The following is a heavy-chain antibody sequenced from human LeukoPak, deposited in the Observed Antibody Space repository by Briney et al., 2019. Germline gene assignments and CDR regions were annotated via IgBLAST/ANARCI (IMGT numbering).Heavy chain of an antibody. CDR3: AKDLQYFDWLSNFDY. CDR1: DFSFITYA. CDR2: ISGGGDAT. J-gene: IGHJ4*02. D-gene: IGHD3-9*01. Sequence: GGSLRLSCAASDFSFITYAMSWVRQAPGKGLEWVSTISGGGDATYYADSVKGRFTISRDNSKNTLYLQMNSLRAEDTAVYYCAKDLQYFDWLSNFDYWGQGTLVTVSS. V-gene: IGHV3-23*01.